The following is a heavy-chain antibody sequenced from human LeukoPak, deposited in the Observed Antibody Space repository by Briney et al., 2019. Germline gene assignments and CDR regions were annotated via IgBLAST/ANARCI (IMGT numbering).Heavy chain of an antibody. V-gene: IGHV4-59*03. J-gene: IGHJ4*02. CDR1: GGPLSAYY. D-gene: IGHD1-1*01. CDR3: ATGETGSALGGY. Sequence: SETLSLTCTVSGGPLSAYYWTWIRQPPGKGLEWIGYIYDNGNTNYNPSLKSRVTISVDTSKNQFSLKLSSVTAADTAVYYCATGETGSALGGYWGQGTLVTVSS. CDR2: IYDNGNT.